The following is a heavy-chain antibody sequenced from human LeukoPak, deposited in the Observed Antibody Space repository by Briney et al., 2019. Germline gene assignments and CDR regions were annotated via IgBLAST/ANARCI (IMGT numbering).Heavy chain of an antibody. CDR2: IYTSGST. J-gene: IGHJ2*01. CDR3: ARCSYSSGCYWYFDL. CDR1: GGSISSYY. Sequence: PSETLSLTCTVSGGSISSYYWSWIRQPAGKGLEWIGRIYTSGSTNYNPSLKSRVTMSVGTSKNQFSLKLSSVTAADTAVYYCARCSYSSGCYWYFDLWGRGTLVTVSS. D-gene: IGHD6-19*01. V-gene: IGHV4-4*07.